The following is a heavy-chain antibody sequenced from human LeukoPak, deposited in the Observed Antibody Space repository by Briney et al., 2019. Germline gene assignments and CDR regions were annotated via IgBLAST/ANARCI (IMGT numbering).Heavy chain of an antibody. J-gene: IGHJ6*03. D-gene: IGHD3-3*01. CDR1: GGSFSLYY. V-gene: IGHV4-4*08. CDR2: IYTSGST. CDR3: ARDRGASITIFGVVIPGDYYYYYMDV. Sequence: PSETLSLTCTVSGGSFSLYYWSWIRQPPGKGLEWIGRIYTSGSTNYNPSLKSRVTISVDTSKNQFSLKLSSVTAAGTAVYYCARDRGASITIFGVVIPGDYYYYYMDVWGKGTTVTVSS.